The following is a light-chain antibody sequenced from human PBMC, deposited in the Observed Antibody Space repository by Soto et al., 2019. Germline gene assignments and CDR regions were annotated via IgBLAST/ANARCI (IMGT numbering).Light chain of an antibody. CDR2: DTS. CDR3: QQRHNWPIT. CDR1: ETVTSN. Sequence: DIVMTQSAATLFVYPGEGATLXCRASETVTSNFAWYQQKPGQAPRLLIYDTSNRAHGSPARFGGSGSVTDFTRTISGREPADLGVYYGQQRHNWPITVGQGTRLEIK. J-gene: IGKJ5*01. V-gene: IGKV3-11*01.